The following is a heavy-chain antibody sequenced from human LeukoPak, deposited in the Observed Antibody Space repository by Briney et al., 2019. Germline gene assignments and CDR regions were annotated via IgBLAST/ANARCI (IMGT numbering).Heavy chain of an antibody. CDR2: IYYSGST. Sequence: SETLSLTCTVSGGSVSSGSYYWSWIRQPPGKGLEWIGYIYYSGSTNYNPSLKRRVPISVDTSKNQFSLKLSSVTAADTAVYYCARAASDFWSGYYYYYMDVWGKGTTVTVSS. J-gene: IGHJ6*03. CDR3: ARAASDFWSGYYYYYMDV. V-gene: IGHV4-61*01. CDR1: GGSVSSGSYY. D-gene: IGHD3-3*01.